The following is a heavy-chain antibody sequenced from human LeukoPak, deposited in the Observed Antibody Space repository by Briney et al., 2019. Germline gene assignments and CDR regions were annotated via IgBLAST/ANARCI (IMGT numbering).Heavy chain of an antibody. V-gene: IGHV3-30*02. CDR1: GFTFSSYG. J-gene: IGHJ5*02. Sequence: GGSLRLSCAASGFTFSSYGMHWVRQAPGKGLEWVAFIRYDGSDKYYAGSVKGRFTISRDTSRNTLYLQMNSLRLEDTAVYYCAKDLMRDRWFGESWGQGTLVTVSS. D-gene: IGHD3-10*01. CDR3: AKDLMRDRWFGES. CDR2: IRYDGSDK.